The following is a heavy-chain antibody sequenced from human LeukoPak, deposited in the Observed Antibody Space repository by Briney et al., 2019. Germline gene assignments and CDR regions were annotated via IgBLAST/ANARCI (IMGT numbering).Heavy chain of an antibody. CDR3: ARRSGYQLGSVVDY. D-gene: IGHD5-12*01. CDR1: GFTFTNYG. Sequence: PGGTLRLSCAASGFTFTNYGMTWVRQAPGKGLEWVANIKQDGSEKYYVDSVKGRFTISRDNAKNSLYLQMNSLRAEDTAVYYCARRSGYQLGSVVDYWGQGTLVTVSS. V-gene: IGHV3-7*01. J-gene: IGHJ4*02. CDR2: IKQDGSEK.